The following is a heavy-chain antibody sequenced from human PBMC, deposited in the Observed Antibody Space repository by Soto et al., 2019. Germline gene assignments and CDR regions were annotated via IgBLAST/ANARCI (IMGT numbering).Heavy chain of an antibody. V-gene: IGHV2-5*01. Sequence: QITLKESGPPVVKPTQTLTLTCTFSDFSLSTTGVGVGWIRQPPGKALEWLALIYWNDDKRYSPSLKSRLTITKDTSKSQVVLTMTNMDPVDTATYYCAHRQPAQFPYYFNYWGQGTLVTVSS. CDR1: DFSLSTTGVG. D-gene: IGHD2-2*01. CDR2: IYWNDDK. CDR3: AHRQPAQFPYYFNY. J-gene: IGHJ4*02.